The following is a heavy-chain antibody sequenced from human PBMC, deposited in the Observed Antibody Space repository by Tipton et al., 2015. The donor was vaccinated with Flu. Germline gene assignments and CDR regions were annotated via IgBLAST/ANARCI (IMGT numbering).Heavy chain of an antibody. J-gene: IGHJ3*01. Sequence: VQLVQSGAEVKKPGESLKISCQASGYDFTHRWIGWVRQRPGKGLEWMAIIYPRDSDTRYSPSFRGQVTISADTSSSTVSLRWSSLKASDSGIYYCASRAYNSGWPHAFDLWGQGTLVTVSS. CDR2: IYPRDSDT. CDR1: GYDFTHRW. V-gene: IGHV5-51*03. CDR3: ASRAYNSGWPHAFDL. D-gene: IGHD3-22*01.